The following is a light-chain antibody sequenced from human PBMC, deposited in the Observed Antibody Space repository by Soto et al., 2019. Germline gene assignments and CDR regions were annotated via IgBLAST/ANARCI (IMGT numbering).Light chain of an antibody. J-gene: IGLJ1*01. Sequence: QSVLTPPASVSGSPGQSIAISCIGTSSDVGGYNYVSWYQQHPGKAPKLMIYDVSNRPSGASDRFSGSKSGNTASLTISGLQPEDEADYYCTSYTSSSTYVFGTGTRSPS. CDR1: SSDVGGYNY. CDR2: DVS. V-gene: IGLV2-14*01. CDR3: TSYTSSSTYV.